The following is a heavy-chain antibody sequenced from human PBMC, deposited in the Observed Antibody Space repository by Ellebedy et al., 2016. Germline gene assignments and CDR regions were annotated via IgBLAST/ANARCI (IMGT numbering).Heavy chain of an antibody. V-gene: IGHV4-59*08. J-gene: IGHJ2*01. CDR1: GGSFSSYY. CDR3: ARQGNGSGSCWYFDL. Sequence: SETLSLTCAVYGGSFSSYYWSWIRQPPGKGLEWIGYIYYSGSTNYNPSLKSRVTISVDTSKNQFSLKLSSVTAADTAVYYCARQGNGSGSCWYFDLWGRGTLVTVSS. CDR2: IYYSGST. D-gene: IGHD3-10*01.